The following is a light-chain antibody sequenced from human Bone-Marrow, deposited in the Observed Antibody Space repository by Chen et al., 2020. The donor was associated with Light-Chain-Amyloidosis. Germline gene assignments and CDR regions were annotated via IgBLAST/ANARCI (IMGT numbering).Light chain of an antibody. CDR3: QQYYSTPYT. CDR1: ESLLYRSNNKNY. J-gene: IGKJ2*01. V-gene: IGKV4-1*01. CDR2: WAS. Sequence: DIVMTQSPDSLAVSLGEGATINCKSSESLLYRSNNKNYLGWYQQRPGQSPKLLMDWASTRVSGVADRFSGSGSGTDSTLTISSLQADDVAVYYCQQYYSTPYTFGQGTKLEIQ.